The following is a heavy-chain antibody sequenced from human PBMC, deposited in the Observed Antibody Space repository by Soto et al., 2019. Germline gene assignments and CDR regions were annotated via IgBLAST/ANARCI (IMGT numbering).Heavy chain of an antibody. Sequence: GGSLRLSCAASGFTFSSYWMHWVRQVPGKGLEWVARINGDGSITSHADSVKGRFTISRDNSKNTLYLQMNSLRAEDTAVYYCAKGDSSGYYYEWYFDYWGQGP. CDR2: INGDGSIT. D-gene: IGHD3-22*01. CDR1: GFTFSSYW. V-gene: IGHV3-74*03. CDR3: AKGDSSGYYYEWYFDY. J-gene: IGHJ4*02.